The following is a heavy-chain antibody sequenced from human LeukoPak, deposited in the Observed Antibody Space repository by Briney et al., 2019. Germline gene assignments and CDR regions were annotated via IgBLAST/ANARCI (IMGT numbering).Heavy chain of an antibody. Sequence: GASVKVSCKASGYTFTGYYMHWVRQAPGQGLEWMGWINPNSGGTNYAQKFQVRVTMTRDTSISTAYMELSRLRSDDTAVYYCARAHAPLGDYGFGYWGQGTLVTVSS. D-gene: IGHD4-17*01. J-gene: IGHJ4*02. CDR3: ARAHAPLGDYGFGY. CDR2: INPNSGGT. V-gene: IGHV1-2*02. CDR1: GYTFTGYY.